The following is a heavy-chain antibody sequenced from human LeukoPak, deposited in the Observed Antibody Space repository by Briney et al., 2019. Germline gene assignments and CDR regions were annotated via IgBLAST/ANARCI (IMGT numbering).Heavy chain of an antibody. Sequence: PGGSLRLSCAASGFTFDDYGMSWVRQAPGKGLEWVSGINWNGGSTGYADSVKGRFTISRDNAKNSVFLQMDSLRVEDTALYYCARGQLADSYWGQGALVTVSS. CDR1: GFTFDDYG. CDR2: INWNGGST. V-gene: IGHV3-20*04. J-gene: IGHJ4*02. CDR3: ARGQLADSY. D-gene: IGHD3-22*01.